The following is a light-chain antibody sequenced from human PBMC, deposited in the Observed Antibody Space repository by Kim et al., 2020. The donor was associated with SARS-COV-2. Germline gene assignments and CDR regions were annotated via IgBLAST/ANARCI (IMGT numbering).Light chain of an antibody. CDR3: SSYTSSSTVL. J-gene: IGLJ2*01. CDR2: DVS. CDR1: SSAIGGLNY. Sequence: GQSITVPCTGSSSAIGGLNYVAWYQQQPGKAPRPMISDVSKWPSEVSNRFSGSKSGNTASLTISGLQAEDEADYYCSSYTSSSTVLFGGGTQLTVL. V-gene: IGLV2-14*04.